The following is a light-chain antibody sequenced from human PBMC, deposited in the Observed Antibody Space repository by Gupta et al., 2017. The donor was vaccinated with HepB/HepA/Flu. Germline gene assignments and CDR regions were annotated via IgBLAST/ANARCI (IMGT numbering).Light chain of an antibody. V-gene: IGKV1-27*01. CDR1: QVIGNY. Sequence: DIQMTQSPSSLSASVGDRVTITCRASQVIGNYLAWFQQKPGKVPKLLIYYSSNVQSGVPSRFSGSASGTDFTLTINNLQPEDVATYYCQKENSARFTFGHGTKVD. CDR2: YSS. CDR3: QKENSARFT. J-gene: IGKJ3*01.